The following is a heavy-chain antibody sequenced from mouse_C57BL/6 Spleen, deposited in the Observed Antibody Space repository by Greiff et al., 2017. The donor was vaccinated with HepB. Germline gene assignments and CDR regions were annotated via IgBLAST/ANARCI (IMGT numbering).Heavy chain of an antibody. Sequence: EVQRVESGGGLVKPGGSLKLSCAASGFTFSSYAMSWVRQTPEKRLEWVATISDGGSYTYYPDNVKGRFTISRDNAKNNLYLQMSHLKSEDTAMYYCARETNYSQDFDVWGTGTTVTVSS. J-gene: IGHJ1*03. CDR3: ARETNYSQDFDV. CDR1: GFTFSSYA. D-gene: IGHD1-1*01. V-gene: IGHV5-4*01. CDR2: ISDGGSYT.